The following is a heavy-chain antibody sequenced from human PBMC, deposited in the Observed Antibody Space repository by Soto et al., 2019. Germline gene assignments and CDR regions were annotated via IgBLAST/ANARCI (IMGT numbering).Heavy chain of an antibody. V-gene: IGHV3-23*01. J-gene: IGHJ3*01. Sequence: EVQLLESGGGLVQPGGSLRLSCAASGFTFSHYAMSGVRQAPGKGLQWVSTIFGSGAPTHYADSVKGRFGISRDNSNNMLFLEMNSLKDEDTAVYYCTREASSWGFAFDLWGQGTRVAVSS. CDR1: GFTFSHYA. D-gene: IGHD3-16*01. CDR3: TREASSWGFAFDL. CDR2: IFGSGAPT.